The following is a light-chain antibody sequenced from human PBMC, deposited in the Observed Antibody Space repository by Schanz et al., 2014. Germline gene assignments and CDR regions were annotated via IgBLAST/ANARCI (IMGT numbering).Light chain of an antibody. V-gene: IGLV2-23*02. Sequence: QSVLTQPASVSGSPGQSITISCTGTSSDVGSYNLVSWYQKHPGKAPKLMIYDASKRPSGVPNRFSGSKSGNTASLTISGLQAEDEADYYCCSYAGTSTFVVFGGGTKLTVL. CDR2: DAS. J-gene: IGLJ2*01. CDR3: CSYAGTSTFVV. CDR1: SSDVGSYNL.